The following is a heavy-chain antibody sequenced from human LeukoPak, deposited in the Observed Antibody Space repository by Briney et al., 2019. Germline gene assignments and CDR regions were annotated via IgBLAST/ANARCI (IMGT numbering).Heavy chain of an antibody. V-gene: IGHV3-23*01. Sequence: GGSLRLSCAAPGFTFSSYAMSWVRQAPGKGLEWVSAISGSGGSTYYADSVKGRFTISRDNSKNTLYLQMNSLRAEDTAVYYCAKGPDFWSGYSDYWGQGTLVTVSS. D-gene: IGHD3-3*01. CDR1: GFTFSSYA. J-gene: IGHJ4*02. CDR3: AKGPDFWSGYSDY. CDR2: ISGSGGST.